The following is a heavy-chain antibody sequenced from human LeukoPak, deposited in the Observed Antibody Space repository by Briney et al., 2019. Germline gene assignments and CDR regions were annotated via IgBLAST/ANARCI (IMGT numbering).Heavy chain of an antibody. Sequence: GGSLRLSCATSGFTFSRYAMSWVRQAPGKGLEWVASISGRGGTAYYADSVKGRFTISRDNAKNSLYLQMNSLRAEDTALYYCARGKTSDDIIEDAFDIWGQGTMVAVSS. CDR1: GFTFSRYA. V-gene: IGHV3-23*01. CDR3: ARGKTSDDIIEDAFDI. J-gene: IGHJ3*02. D-gene: IGHD3-9*01. CDR2: ISGRGGTA.